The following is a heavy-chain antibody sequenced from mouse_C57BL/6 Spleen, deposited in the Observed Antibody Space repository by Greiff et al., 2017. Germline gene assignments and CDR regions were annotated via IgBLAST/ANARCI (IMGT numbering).Heavy chain of an antibody. CDR1: GYSITSGYY. CDR2: ISYDGSN. J-gene: IGHJ2*01. Sequence: EVKLQESGPGLVKPSQSLSLTCSVTGYSITSGYYWNWIRQFPGNKLEWMGYISYDGSNNYNPPLKNRISITRDTSKNQFFLKLNSVTTEDTATYYCARDWYYFDYWGQGTTLTVSS. V-gene: IGHV3-6*01. CDR3: ARDWYYFDY.